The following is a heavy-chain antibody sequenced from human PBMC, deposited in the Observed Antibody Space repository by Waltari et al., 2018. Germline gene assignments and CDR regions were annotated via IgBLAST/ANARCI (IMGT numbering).Heavy chain of an antibody. V-gene: IGHV4-59*11. CDR2: IYYSGST. Sequence: QVQLQESGPGLVKPSETLSLTCTVSGGSISSHYWSWIRQTPGKGLEWIGYIYYSGSTNYNPSLKSRVTISVDTSKNQFSLKLSSVTAADTAVYYCARYGSGSYYFDAFDIWGQGTMVTVSS. CDR1: GGSISSHY. D-gene: IGHD3-10*01. J-gene: IGHJ3*02. CDR3: ARYGSGSYYFDAFDI.